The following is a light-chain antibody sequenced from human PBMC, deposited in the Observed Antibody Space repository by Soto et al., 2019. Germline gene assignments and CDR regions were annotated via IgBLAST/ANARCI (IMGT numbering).Light chain of an antibody. CDR2: DVN. J-gene: IGLJ1*01. CDR3: NSYTTSETYV. CDR1: NSDVGSYNR. Sequence: QSVLTQPASVSGSPGQSIIISCTGTNSDVGSYNRVSWYQQPPGTAPKLMIFDVNNRPSGVSYRFSGSKSGNTAYLTISGLQAEDEADYYCNSYTTSETYVFGTGTKVTVL. V-gene: IGLV2-14*01.